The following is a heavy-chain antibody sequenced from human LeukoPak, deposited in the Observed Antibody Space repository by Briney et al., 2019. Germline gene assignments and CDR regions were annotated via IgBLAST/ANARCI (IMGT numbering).Heavy chain of an antibody. CDR3: ASQSAGYSSGWYGDY. J-gene: IGHJ4*02. CDR1: GFTSSDYY. CDR2: ISSSGSTI. V-gene: IGHV3-11*01. Sequence: GGSLRLSCAASGFTSSDYYMSWIRQAPGKGLEWVSYISSSGSTIYYADSVKGRFTISRDNAKNSLYLQMNSLRAEDTAVYYCASQSAGYSSGWYGDYWGQGTLVTVSS. D-gene: IGHD6-19*01.